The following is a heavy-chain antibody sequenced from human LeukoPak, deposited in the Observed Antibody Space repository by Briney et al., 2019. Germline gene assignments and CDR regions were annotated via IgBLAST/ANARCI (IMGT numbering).Heavy chain of an antibody. CDR3: ARRYCSDGSCYSSLDY. J-gene: IGHJ4*02. D-gene: IGHD2-15*01. V-gene: IGHV4-30-2*01. CDR1: GGSISSGGYS. CDR2: IYHSGST. Sequence: PSQTLSLTCAVSGGSISSGGYSWSWIRQPPGKGLEWIGYIYHSGSTYYNPSLRSRVTISVDRSKNQFSLKLSSVTAADTAVYYCARRYCSDGSCYSSLDYWGLGTLVTVSS.